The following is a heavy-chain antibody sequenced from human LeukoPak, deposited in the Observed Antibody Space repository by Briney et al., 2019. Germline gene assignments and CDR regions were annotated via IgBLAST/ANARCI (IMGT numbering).Heavy chain of an antibody. Sequence: ASVKVSCKASGYTFTTYDINWVRQAPGQGLEWMGWMNPKSGNTGYGQRFQGRVTFTRDTSTTTGYMEVSSLGSDDTAVYYCARGRGGAGLLWRYFDLWGQGTLVTVPS. CDR3: ARGRGGAGLLWRYFDL. CDR2: MNPKSGNT. D-gene: IGHD2-21*01. J-gene: IGHJ4*02. V-gene: IGHV1-8*03. CDR1: GYTFTTYD.